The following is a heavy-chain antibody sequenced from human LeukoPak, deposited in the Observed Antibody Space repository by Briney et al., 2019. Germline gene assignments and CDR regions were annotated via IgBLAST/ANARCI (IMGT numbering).Heavy chain of an antibody. CDR3: AKDRGY. J-gene: IGHJ4*02. V-gene: IGHV3-23*01. CDR1: GFTFSTYA. CDR2: ISGSGENS. Sequence: TGGSLRLSCAASGFTFSTYAMIWVRQAPGKGLQWVSAISGSGENSYYADSVKGRFTISRDNSKNTLYLEMNSLRADDTAVCYCAKDRGYWGQGTLVTVSS.